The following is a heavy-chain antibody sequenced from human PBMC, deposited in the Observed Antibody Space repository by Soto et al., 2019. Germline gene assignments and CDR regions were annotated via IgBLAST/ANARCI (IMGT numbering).Heavy chain of an antibody. V-gene: IGHV3-33*01. CDR3: ATDLGSSPFDY. J-gene: IGHJ4*02. CDR2: IWNDGSNK. D-gene: IGHD3-10*01. Sequence: GGSLRLCCAASGLRFRSYGMHWARQAPGKGLEWLAVIWNDGSNKLYADSVRDRFAISRDNSKNTLYLQMNSLRAEDTAIYYCATDLGSSPFDYWGQGTLVTVSS. CDR1: GLRFRSYG.